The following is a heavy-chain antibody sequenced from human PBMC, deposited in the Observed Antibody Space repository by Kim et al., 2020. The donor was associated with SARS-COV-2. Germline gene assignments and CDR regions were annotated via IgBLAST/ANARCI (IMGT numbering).Heavy chain of an antibody. V-gene: IGHV3-48*03. Sequence: GGSLRLSCAASGFTFSSYEMNWVRQATGKGLEWVSYTSSSGSTIYYADSVKGRFTISRDNAKNSLYLQMNSLRAEDTAVYYCAREGTMIVSHYFDSWGQGTLVTVSS. CDR2: TSSSGSTI. CDR3: AREGTMIVSHYFDS. D-gene: IGHD3-22*01. CDR1: GFTFSSYE. J-gene: IGHJ4*02.